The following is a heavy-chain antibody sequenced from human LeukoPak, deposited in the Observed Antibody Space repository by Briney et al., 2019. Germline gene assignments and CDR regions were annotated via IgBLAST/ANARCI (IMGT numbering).Heavy chain of an antibody. CDR2: IYYSGST. J-gene: IGHJ4*02. CDR3: ASDQYDSSGYYLY. V-gene: IGHV4-30-4*01. CDR1: GGSFSGYY. Sequence: SETLSLTCAVYGGSFSGYYWSWIRQPPGKGLEWIGYIYYSGSTYYNPSLKSRVTISVDTSKNQFSLKLSSVTAADTAVYYCASDQYDSSGYYLYWGQGTLVTVSS. D-gene: IGHD3-22*01.